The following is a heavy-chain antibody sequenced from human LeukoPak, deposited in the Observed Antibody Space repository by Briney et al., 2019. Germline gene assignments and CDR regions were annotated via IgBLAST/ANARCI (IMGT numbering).Heavy chain of an antibody. Sequence: ASVKVSCKASGYTFTSYYMHWVRQAPGQGLEWMGIINPSGGSTSYAQKFQGRVTMTRDMSTSTVYMELSSLRSDDTAVYYCARGEAITMVRGAFDIWGQGTMVTVSS. D-gene: IGHD3-10*01. CDR2: INPSGGST. J-gene: IGHJ3*02. CDR3: ARGEAITMVRGAFDI. CDR1: GYTFTSYY. V-gene: IGHV1-46*01.